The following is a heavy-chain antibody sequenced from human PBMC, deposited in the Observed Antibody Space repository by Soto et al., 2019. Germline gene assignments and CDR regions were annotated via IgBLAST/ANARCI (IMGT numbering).Heavy chain of an antibody. CDR2: IDTDGGGT. J-gene: IGHJ5*02. V-gene: IGHV3-74*01. Sequence: DVQLVESGGGLVQPGGSLRVSCAASGFTLGSHRIHWVRQPPGKGLEWVSRIDTDGGGTSYADSVKGRFTISTDNAKNTVYLQMNGLRAEDTAVSYCATVFDLWGQGTLVTVSS. CDR3: ATVFDL. CDR1: GFTLGSHR.